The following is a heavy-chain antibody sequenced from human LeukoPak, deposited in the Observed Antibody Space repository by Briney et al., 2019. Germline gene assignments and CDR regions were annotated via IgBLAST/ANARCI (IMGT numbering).Heavy chain of an antibody. D-gene: IGHD5-24*01. CDR2: IWYDGSNK. CDR3: AKEGRSLQTY. V-gene: IGHV3-33*03. J-gene: IGHJ4*02. CDR1: GFTFSSYG. Sequence: GGSLRLSCAASGFTFSSYGMHWVRQAPGKGLEWVAVIWYDGSNKYYADSVKGRFTISRDNAKNSLYLQMNSLRVEDTAVYYCAKEGRSLQTYWGQGTLVTVSS.